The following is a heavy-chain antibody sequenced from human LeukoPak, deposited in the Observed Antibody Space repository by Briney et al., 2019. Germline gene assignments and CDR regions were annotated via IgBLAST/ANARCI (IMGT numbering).Heavy chain of an antibody. CDR1: NGSMISYY. D-gene: IGHD5-18*01. CDR2: IYYGGST. Sequence: SETLSLTCTVSNGSMISYYWSWLRQPPGKGLEWMGYIYYGGSTNYNPSLKSRVTILVDTSKNQFSLRLSSVTAADTAVYYCAREGAGSYGFRYIDVWGKGTTVTVSS. CDR3: AREGAGSYGFRYIDV. V-gene: IGHV4-59*01. J-gene: IGHJ6*03.